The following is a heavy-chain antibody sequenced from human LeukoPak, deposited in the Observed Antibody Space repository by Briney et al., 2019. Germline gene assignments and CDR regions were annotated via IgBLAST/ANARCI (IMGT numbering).Heavy chain of an antibody. CDR2: IYYSGGT. CDR1: GVSISSGDYY. CDR3: ARGSWSSSIDY. D-gene: IGHD6-6*01. V-gene: IGHV4-30-4*01. J-gene: IGHJ4*02. Sequence: SETLSLTCTVSGVSISSGDYYWSWIRQPPGKGLEYIGYIYYSGGTYYNPSLKSRITISVDTSKNQFSLKLSSVTAADTAVYYCARGSWSSSIDYWGQGTLVTVSS.